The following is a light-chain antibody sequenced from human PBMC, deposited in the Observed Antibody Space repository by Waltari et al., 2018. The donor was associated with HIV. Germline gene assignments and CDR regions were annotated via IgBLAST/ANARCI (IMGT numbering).Light chain of an antibody. Sequence: EVVMTQYPATLSVSPGERATLSCRASQGVSINLAWHQQKPGQAPRLLIYGASTRATGIPARFSGSGAVTEFTLTISSLQSEDFAVYYCQQYNDRPLTFGGGTKVEIK. V-gene: IGKV3-15*01. CDR3: QQYNDRPLT. CDR2: GAS. CDR1: QGVSIN. J-gene: IGKJ4*01.